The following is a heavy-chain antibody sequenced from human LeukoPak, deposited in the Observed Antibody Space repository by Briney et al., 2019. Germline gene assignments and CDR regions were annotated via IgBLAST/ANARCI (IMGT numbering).Heavy chain of an antibody. J-gene: IGHJ6*02. V-gene: IGHV1-69*04. Sequence: SVKVSCKASGGTFSSYAISWVRQAPGQGLEWMGRIIPILCIDNYAQKFQGRVTITADKSTSTAYMDLSSLRSADTAVYYCTRLVTNTYYSYGMDVWGQGTTVTVSS. D-gene: IGHD3-22*01. CDR3: TRLVTNTYYSYGMDV. CDR1: GGTFSSYA. CDR2: IIPILCID.